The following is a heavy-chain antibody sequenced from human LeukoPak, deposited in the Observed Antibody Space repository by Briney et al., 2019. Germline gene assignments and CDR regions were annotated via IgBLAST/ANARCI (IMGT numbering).Heavy chain of an antibody. CDR2: ISSDGGTT. J-gene: IGHJ4*02. CDR1: GFTFSTYA. V-gene: IGHV3-64*01. D-gene: IGHD3-22*01. Sequence: GGSLRLSCATSGFTFSTYALHWVRQAPGKGLQFVSGISSDGGTTFYANSVKDRFTISRDNYKNTLYLQMGSLRTEDMAVYYCARASHSSGYPPVDYWGQGTLVTVSS. CDR3: ARASHSSGYPPVDY.